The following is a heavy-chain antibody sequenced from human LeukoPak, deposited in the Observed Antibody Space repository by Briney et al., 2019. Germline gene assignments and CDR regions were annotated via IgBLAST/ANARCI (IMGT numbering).Heavy chain of an antibody. CDR1: GFTFSSYD. CDR3: AGDLGAVTGNFDY. J-gene: IGHJ4*02. Sequence: GGSLRLSCEASGFTFSSYDMHWVRQAPGKGLEWVAVIWYDGSNKYYTDSVKGRFTISRDNPKNTLYLQMNSLRAEDTAVYYCAGDLGAVTGNFDYWGQGTLVTVSS. D-gene: IGHD6-19*01. CDR2: IWYDGSNK. V-gene: IGHV3-33*01.